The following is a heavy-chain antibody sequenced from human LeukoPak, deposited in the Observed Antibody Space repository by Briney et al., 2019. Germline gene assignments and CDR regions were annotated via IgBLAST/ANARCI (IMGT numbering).Heavy chain of an antibody. CDR3: ARGPPTDYYDSSGFYYVFDY. V-gene: IGHV4-34*01. CDR1: GXSFSGYY. D-gene: IGHD3-22*01. J-gene: IGHJ4*02. Sequence: SETLSLTCAVYGXSFSGYYRSWIRQPPGKGLEWIGEINHSGSTNYNPSLKSRVTISVDTSKNQFSLKLSSVTAADTAVYFCARGPPTDYYDSSGFYYVFDYWGQGTLVTVSS. CDR2: INHSGST.